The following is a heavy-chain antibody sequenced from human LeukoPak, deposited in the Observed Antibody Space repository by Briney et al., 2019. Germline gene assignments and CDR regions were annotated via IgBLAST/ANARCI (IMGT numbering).Heavy chain of an antibody. Sequence: ASVKVSCKASGYTFTGYYMHWVRQAPGQGLEWMGWINPNSGGTNYAQKFQGRVTMTRDTSISTAYMELSRLRSDDTAVYYCARSSRVAGSYIWFDPWGQGTLVTVSS. CDR2: INPNSGGT. V-gene: IGHV1-2*02. CDR3: ARSSRVAGSYIWFDP. D-gene: IGHD6-19*01. J-gene: IGHJ5*02. CDR1: GYTFTGYY.